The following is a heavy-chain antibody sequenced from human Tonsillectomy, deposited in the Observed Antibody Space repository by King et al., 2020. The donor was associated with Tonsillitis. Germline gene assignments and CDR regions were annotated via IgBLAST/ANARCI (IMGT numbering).Heavy chain of an antibody. Sequence: EVQLVESGGGLVQPGGSLRLSCAASGFTFSNYAMSWVRQAPGKGLEWVSTISTSGGSTYYADSVKGRFTISRDNSKNTLYLQMSSLRVEDTAIYYCAKDVNSGWLYYFDFWGQGTLVTVSS. CDR2: ISTSGGST. CDR3: AKDVNSGWLYYFDF. CDR1: GFTFSNYA. J-gene: IGHJ4*02. V-gene: IGHV3-23*04. D-gene: IGHD6-19*01.